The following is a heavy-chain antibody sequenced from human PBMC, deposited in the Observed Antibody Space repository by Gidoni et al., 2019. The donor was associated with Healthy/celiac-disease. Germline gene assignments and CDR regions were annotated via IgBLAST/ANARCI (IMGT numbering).Heavy chain of an antibody. J-gene: IGHJ3*02. V-gene: IGHV3-9*01. CDR3: AKNLPYGDYAFGAFDI. CDR1: GFTFDDYA. CDR2: ISWNSASI. D-gene: IGHD4-17*01. Sequence: EVQLVESGGGLVQTGRSLRLACAASGFTFDDYAMHGVRQAPGKGLGWVSGISWNSASIGYAASVKCLFTISRDNAKNSLYLQMNSLRAEDPALYYCAKNLPYGDYAFGAFDIWGQGTMVTVSS.